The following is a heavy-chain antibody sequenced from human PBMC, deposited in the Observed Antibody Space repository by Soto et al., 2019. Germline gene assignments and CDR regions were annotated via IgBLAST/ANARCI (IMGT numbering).Heavy chain of an antibody. CDR3: ARGTYVDTSIDIDY. Sequence: GGSLRLSCGASGFTFTTYGMHWVRQAPGKGLEWVAAISYDGSNKDYSDSVKGRFTISRDNSKDTLYLQMNSLRPDDTAVYFCARGTYVDTSIDIDYWGKGTRVTVSS. V-gene: IGHV3-30*03. CDR2: ISYDGSNK. CDR1: GFTFTTYG. J-gene: IGHJ4*02. D-gene: IGHD5-18*01.